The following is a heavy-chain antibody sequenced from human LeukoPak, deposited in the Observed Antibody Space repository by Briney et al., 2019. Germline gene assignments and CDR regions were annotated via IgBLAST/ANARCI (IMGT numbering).Heavy chain of an antibody. CDR1: GFTVSNKY. J-gene: IGHJ4*02. D-gene: IGHD6-13*01. CDR2: IYSGGST. V-gene: IGHV3-66*01. Sequence: GGSLRLSCAASGFTVSNKYMNWVRQAPGKGLEWVSLIYSGGSTHYADSVKGRFTISRDSSRNTLYLQMNSLGVEDPAVYYCARDPSAVAINTYGWGQGTLVTVSS. CDR3: ARDPSAVAINTYG.